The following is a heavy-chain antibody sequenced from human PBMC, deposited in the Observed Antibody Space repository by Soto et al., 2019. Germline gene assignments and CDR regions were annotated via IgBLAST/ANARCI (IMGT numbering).Heavy chain of an antibody. CDR1: GGSVSSGSYY. CDR3: ERAKGKNWFDP. V-gene: IGHV4-61*01. CDR2: IYYSGST. Sequence: PSETLSLTCTVSGGSVSSGSYYWIWIRQPPGKGLEWIGYIYYSGSTNYNPSLKSRVTISVDTSKNQFSLKLSSVTAADTAVYYCERAKGKNWFDPWGQGNLVTVSS. J-gene: IGHJ5*02.